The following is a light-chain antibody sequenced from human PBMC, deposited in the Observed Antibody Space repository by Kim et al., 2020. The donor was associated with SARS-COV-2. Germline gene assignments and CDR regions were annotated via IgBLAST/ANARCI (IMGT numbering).Light chain of an antibody. CDR1: SSNIGAPFD. CDR3: LSHGSSLSVA. J-gene: IGLJ2*01. V-gene: IGLV1-40*01. Sequence: GQRVTISCTRSSSNIGAPFDVHWYQQLPGTVPKLLIYGNNNRPAGVPDRFSGSKSGTSASLAITGLQAEDEADYYCLSHGSSLSVAFGGGTQLTVL. CDR2: GNN.